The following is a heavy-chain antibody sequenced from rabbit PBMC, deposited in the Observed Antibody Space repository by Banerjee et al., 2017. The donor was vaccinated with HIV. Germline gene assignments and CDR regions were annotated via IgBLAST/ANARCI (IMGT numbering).Heavy chain of an antibody. D-gene: IGHD4-1*01. CDR2: IYAGSSGTT. J-gene: IGHJ4*01. Sequence: QSLEESGGDLVKPGASLTLTCTASGFTLSSYWMYWVRPTPGKGLEWIACIYAGSSGTTWYASWVHGRFTISRSTSLNTVDLKMTSLTAADTATYFCARDLAGVIGWNFNLWGPGTLVTVS. V-gene: IGHV1S43*01. CDR1: GFTLSSYW. CDR3: ARDLAGVIGWNFNL.